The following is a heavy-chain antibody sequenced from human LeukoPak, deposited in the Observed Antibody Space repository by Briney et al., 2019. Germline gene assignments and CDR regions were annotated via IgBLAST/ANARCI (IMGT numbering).Heavy chain of an antibody. CDR2: IYYSGST. V-gene: IGHV4-39*07. J-gene: IGHJ4*02. CDR1: GGSISSSSYY. CDR3: ARAKGDY. Sequence: SSETLSLTCTVSGGSISSSSYYWGWIRQPPGKGLEWIGSIYYSGSTYYNPSLKSRVTMSVDTSKNQFSLRLNSVTPADTAVYYCARAKGDYWGQGTLVTVSS.